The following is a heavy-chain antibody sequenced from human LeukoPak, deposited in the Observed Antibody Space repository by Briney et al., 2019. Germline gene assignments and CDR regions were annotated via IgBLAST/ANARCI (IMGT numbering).Heavy chain of an antibody. Sequence: SETPSLTCTVSGGSISSHYWSWIRQPPGKGLEWIGYIYYSGSTNYNPSLKSRVTISVDTSKNQFSLKLSSVTAADTAVYYCARDRGNWNYEGIFDYWGQGTLVTVSS. CDR1: GGSISSHY. CDR3: ARDRGNWNYEGIFDY. V-gene: IGHV4-59*11. J-gene: IGHJ4*02. D-gene: IGHD1-7*01. CDR2: IYYSGST.